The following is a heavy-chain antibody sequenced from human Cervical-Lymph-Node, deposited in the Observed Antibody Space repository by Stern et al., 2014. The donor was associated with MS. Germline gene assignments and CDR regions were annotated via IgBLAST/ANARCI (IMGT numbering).Heavy chain of an antibody. D-gene: IGHD3-10*01. CDR2: IDCDDDK. CDR1: GFSLSTSGMC. Sequence: QVTLKESGPALVKPTQTLTLTCTFSGFSLSTSGMCVSWIRQPPGQALVWLALIDCDDDKYHSTFLNTWLNFFKDTPKNQDLRTMTNMDPVDTATYYCARSRRGRFGELSHWGQGTLVTVSS. CDR3: ARSRRGRFGELSH. J-gene: IGHJ4*02. V-gene: IGHV2-70*01.